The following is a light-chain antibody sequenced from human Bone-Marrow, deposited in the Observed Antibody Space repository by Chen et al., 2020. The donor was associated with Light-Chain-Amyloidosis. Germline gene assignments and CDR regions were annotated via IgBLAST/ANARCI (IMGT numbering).Light chain of an antibody. CDR3: AAWDDNMNGWV. CDR2: SND. V-gene: IGLV1-44*01. CDR1: YSNLGSNT. J-gene: IGLJ3*02. Sequence: QSVLTQPPSASGTPGQKVTISCSGSYSNLGSNTVSWYQHLPGTAPKLLMYSNDQRPSGVPDRFSGSKSGTSAALATSGLQSEDEADYYCAAWDDNMNGWVFGGGTKLTVL.